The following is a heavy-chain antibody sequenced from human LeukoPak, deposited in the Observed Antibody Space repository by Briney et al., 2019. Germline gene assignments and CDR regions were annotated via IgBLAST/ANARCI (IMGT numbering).Heavy chain of an antibody. Sequence: GGSLRLSCAASGFTFSSYAMSWVRQAPGKGLEWVSAISGSGGSTYYADSVKGRFTISRDNSKNTLYLQMNSLRAEDTAIYYCPRVGYIDEGIDYWGQGTLVTVSS. CDR1: GFTFSSYA. CDR3: PRVGYIDEGIDY. CDR2: ISGSGGST. V-gene: IGHV3-23*01. D-gene: IGHD5-24*01. J-gene: IGHJ4*02.